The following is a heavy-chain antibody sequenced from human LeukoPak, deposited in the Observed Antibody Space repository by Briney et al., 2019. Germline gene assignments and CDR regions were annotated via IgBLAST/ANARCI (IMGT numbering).Heavy chain of an antibody. CDR3: AKDIPYYYDSSGYPDAFDI. V-gene: IGHV3-30*02. Sequence: PGGSLRLSCAASGFTFSSYGMHWVRQAPGKGLEWVAFIRYDGSNKYYADSVKGRSTISRDNSKNTLYLQMNSLRAEDTAVYYCAKDIPYYYDSSGYPDAFDIWGQGTMVTVSS. J-gene: IGHJ3*02. CDR2: IRYDGSNK. D-gene: IGHD3-22*01. CDR1: GFTFSSYG.